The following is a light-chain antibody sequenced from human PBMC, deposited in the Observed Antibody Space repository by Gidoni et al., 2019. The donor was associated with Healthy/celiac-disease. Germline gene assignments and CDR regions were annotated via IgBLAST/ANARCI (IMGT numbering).Light chain of an antibody. CDR1: QSVSSSY. V-gene: IGKV3-20*01. Sequence: EIVLTQSPGTLTLSPGERATLSCRASQSVSSSYLAWYQQKPCQAPRLLIYGASSRATGIPDRFSCSVSGTDFTLTISSLGPEDFAVYYCHQYGSSPFGQGTKVEIK. CDR3: HQYGSSP. CDR2: GAS. J-gene: IGKJ1*01.